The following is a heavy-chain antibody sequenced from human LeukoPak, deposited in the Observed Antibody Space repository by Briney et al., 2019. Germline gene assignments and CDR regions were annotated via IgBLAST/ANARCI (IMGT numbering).Heavy chain of an antibody. V-gene: IGHV4-59*08. D-gene: IGHD3-3*01. Sequence: PSETLSLTCTVSGSSISSYYWSWIRQPPGKGLEWIGYIYYSGSTNYNPSLKSRVTISVDTSKNQFSLKLSSVTAADTAVYYCARLRFLEWSRYAFDIWGQGTMVTVSS. CDR2: IYYSGST. J-gene: IGHJ3*02. CDR3: ARLRFLEWSRYAFDI. CDR1: GSSISSYY.